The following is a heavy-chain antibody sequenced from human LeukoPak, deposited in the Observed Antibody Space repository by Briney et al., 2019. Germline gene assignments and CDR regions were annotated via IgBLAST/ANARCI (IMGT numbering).Heavy chain of an antibody. J-gene: IGHJ4*02. CDR1: GFTLSTYW. Sequence: GGSLRLSCAVSGFTLSTYWMNWVRQAPGKGPEWVANIKPDGSEKFYVDSVKGRFTVSRDNAKNLLYLQMNSLRAEDTALYYCARGASYWGQGTLVTVSS. V-gene: IGHV3-7*04. CDR2: IKPDGSEK. CDR3: ARGASY.